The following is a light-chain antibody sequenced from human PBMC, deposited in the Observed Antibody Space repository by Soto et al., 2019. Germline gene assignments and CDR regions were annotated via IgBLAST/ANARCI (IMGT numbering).Light chain of an antibody. J-gene: IGKJ4*01. CDR3: QQLNSYLLT. CDR2: AAS. CDR1: QNISDY. V-gene: IGKV1-9*01. Sequence: DILLIQPPAFRSATLGDRVTISCLASQNISDYLDWYQQRPGKAPKLLIYAASTLQSGVPSRFSGSGSGTEFTLTISSLQPEDFATYSCQQLNSYLLTFGGGTKVDIK.